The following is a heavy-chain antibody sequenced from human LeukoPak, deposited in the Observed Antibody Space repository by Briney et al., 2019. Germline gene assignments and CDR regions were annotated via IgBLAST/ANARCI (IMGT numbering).Heavy chain of an antibody. CDR3: ARAMDYGGNSAFDY. J-gene: IGHJ4*02. D-gene: IGHD4-23*01. Sequence: GGSLRLSCAASGFTSSSYWMSWVRQAPGKGLGWVANIKQDGSEKYYVDSVKGRFTISRDNAKNSLYLQMNSLRAEDTAVYYCARAMDYGGNSAFDYWGQGTLVTVSS. CDR1: GFTSSSYW. CDR2: IKQDGSEK. V-gene: IGHV3-7*01.